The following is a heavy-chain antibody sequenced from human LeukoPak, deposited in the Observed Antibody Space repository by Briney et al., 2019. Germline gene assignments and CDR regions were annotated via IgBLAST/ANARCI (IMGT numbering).Heavy chain of an antibody. CDR2: VYTSGST. Sequence: SETLSLTCIVSGGSISGYYWSWIRQPAGKRLEWIGRVYTSGSTNYNPSLKSRVTISVDTSKNQFSLKLSSVTAADTAVYYCARRYGSGSPFDYWGQGTLVTVSS. J-gene: IGHJ4*02. CDR1: GGSISGYY. D-gene: IGHD3-10*01. V-gene: IGHV4-4*07. CDR3: ARRYGSGSPFDY.